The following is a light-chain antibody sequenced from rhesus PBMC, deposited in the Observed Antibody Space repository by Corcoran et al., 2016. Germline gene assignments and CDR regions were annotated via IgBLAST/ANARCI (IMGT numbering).Light chain of an antibody. Sequence: EIVMTQSPATLSLSPGERATLSCRASQSVSSSLAWYQQKPGQAPKLLIYGASSRATGIPDRFSGSGSGTEFTLTSSSLEPEDVGVYYCQQDYSWPPTFGGGTKVELK. CDR3: QQDYSWPPT. CDR2: GAS. J-gene: IGKJ4*01. CDR1: QSVSSS. V-gene: IGKV3-42*01.